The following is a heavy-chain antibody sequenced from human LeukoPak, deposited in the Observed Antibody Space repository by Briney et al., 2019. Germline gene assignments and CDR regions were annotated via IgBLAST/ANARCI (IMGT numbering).Heavy chain of an antibody. CDR3: ARGSNPYSSGLIDY. Sequence: GGSLRLSCAASGFTLRSYGMHWVRHAPRKGLEWVGVIWYDGSNKYSADSVKGRFTISRDNTKNTLYLQMNSLRAEDTAVYYCARGSNPYSSGLIDYWGQGTLVTVSS. J-gene: IGHJ4*02. V-gene: IGHV3-33*01. CDR1: GFTLRSYG. CDR2: IWYDGSNK. D-gene: IGHD6-19*01.